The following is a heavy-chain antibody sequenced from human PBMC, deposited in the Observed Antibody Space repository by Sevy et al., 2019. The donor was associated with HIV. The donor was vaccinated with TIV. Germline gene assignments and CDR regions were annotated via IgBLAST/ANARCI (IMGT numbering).Heavy chain of an antibody. CDR3: ARGDYYGSGRYYLNYYMDV. V-gene: IGHV3-7*03. J-gene: IGHJ6*03. CDR1: GFTFSSYW. CDR2: IKQDGSEK. D-gene: IGHD3-10*01. Sequence: GGSLRLSCAASGFTFSSYWMSWVRQAPGKGLEWVANIKQDGSEKYYVDSVKGRFTISRDNAKNSLYLQMNSLKAEDTAVYYCARGDYYGSGRYYLNYYMDVWGKGTTVTVSS.